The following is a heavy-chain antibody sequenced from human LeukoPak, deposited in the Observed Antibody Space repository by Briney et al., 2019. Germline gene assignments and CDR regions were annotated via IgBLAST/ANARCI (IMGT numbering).Heavy chain of an antibody. Sequence: SETLSLTCAVYGGSFSGYYLSWIRQPPGKGLEWIGEINHSGSTNYNPSLKSRVTISVDTSKNQFSLKLSSVTAADTAVYYCARGRYCSGGSCYSRYYYYYYMDVWGKGTTVTVSS. D-gene: IGHD2-15*01. CDR3: ARGRYCSGGSCYSRYYYYYYMDV. J-gene: IGHJ6*03. V-gene: IGHV4-34*01. CDR1: GGSFSGYY. CDR2: INHSGST.